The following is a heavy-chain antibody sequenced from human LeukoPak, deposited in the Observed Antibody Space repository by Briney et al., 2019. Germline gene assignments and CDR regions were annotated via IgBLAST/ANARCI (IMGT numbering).Heavy chain of an antibody. D-gene: IGHD1-26*01. J-gene: IGHJ4*02. CDR3: ASGGGGSYDY. CDR2: ITSDGGNT. CDR1: GFTFSNYA. Sequence: PGGSLRLSCAASGFTFSNYAMHWVRQAPGKGLEYVSAITSDGGNTFYADSVKDRFTISRDNSKNTLYLQLGSLEAEDMAVYYCASGGGGSYDYWGQGTLVTVSS. V-gene: IGHV3-64*02.